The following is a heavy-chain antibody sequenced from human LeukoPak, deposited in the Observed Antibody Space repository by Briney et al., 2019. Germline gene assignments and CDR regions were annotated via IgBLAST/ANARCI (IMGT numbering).Heavy chain of an antibody. Sequence: RGSLRLSCAASGFTFSSYAMSWVRQAPGKGLEWVSAISGSGGSTYYADSVKGRFTISRDNSKNTLYLQMNSLRAEDTAVYYCAKAILVYYYDSSGYFSPADYWGQGTLVTVSS. J-gene: IGHJ4*02. CDR2: ISGSGGST. D-gene: IGHD3-22*01. V-gene: IGHV3-23*01. CDR3: AKAILVYYYDSSGYFSPADY. CDR1: GFTFSSYA.